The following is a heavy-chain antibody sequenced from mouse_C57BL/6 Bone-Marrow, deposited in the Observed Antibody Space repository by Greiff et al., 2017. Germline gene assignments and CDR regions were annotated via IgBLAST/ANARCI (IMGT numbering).Heavy chain of an antibody. J-gene: IGHJ4*01. CDR1: GYAFSSYW. Sequence: VQLKESGAELVKPGASVKISCKASGYAFSSYWMNWVKQRPGKGLEWIGQIYPGDGDTNYNGKFKGKATLTADKSSSTAYMQLSSLTSEDSAVYFCARGTTTVVATKAMDYWGQGTSVTVSS. D-gene: IGHD1-1*01. CDR2: IYPGDGDT. CDR3: ARGTTTVVATKAMDY. V-gene: IGHV1-80*01.